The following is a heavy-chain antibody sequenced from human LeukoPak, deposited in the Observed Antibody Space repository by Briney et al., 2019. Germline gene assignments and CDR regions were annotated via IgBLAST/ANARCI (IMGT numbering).Heavy chain of an antibody. CDR1: GGSISSNIYY. CDR3: ARHSRSVDYGSGSYTWDY. J-gene: IGHJ4*02. CDR2: IYYSGST. Sequence: PSETLSLTCTVSGGSISSNIYYWGWIRQPPGKGLEWIGTIYYSGSTYYNVSLKSRVTISVDTSRNQFSLKLSSVTAADTAVYYCARHSRSVDYGSGSYTWDYWGQGTLVTVSS. D-gene: IGHD3-10*01. V-gene: IGHV4-39*01.